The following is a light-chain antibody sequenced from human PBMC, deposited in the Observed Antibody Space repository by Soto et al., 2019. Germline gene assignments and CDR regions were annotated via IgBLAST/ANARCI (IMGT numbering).Light chain of an antibody. CDR1: GGVVGSFNL. CDR2: KGS. V-gene: IGLV2-23*01. CDR3: CSYVGTSTPV. J-gene: IGLJ2*01. Sequence: QSVLTQPASFSGSPGRPITISATGLGGVVGSFNLVSGYQQHPGKAPKLMLYKGSKRPSGVSNRFSASKSGTTASLTISGLQAEDEADYYCCSYVGTSTPVFGGGTKLTVL.